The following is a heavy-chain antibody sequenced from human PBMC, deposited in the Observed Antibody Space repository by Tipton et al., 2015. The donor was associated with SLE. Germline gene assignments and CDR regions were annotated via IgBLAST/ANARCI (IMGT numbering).Heavy chain of an antibody. CDR1: GGSFSGDY. D-gene: IGHD5-18*01. CDR3: ARAPGQLWPWDY. J-gene: IGHJ4*02. Sequence: TLSLTCAVYGGSFSGDYWSWIRQPPGKGLEWIGEINHSGSTNYNPSLKSRVTISVDTSKNQFSLKVSSVTAADTAVYYCARAPGQLWPWDYWGQGTLVTVSS. CDR2: INHSGST. V-gene: IGHV4-34*01.